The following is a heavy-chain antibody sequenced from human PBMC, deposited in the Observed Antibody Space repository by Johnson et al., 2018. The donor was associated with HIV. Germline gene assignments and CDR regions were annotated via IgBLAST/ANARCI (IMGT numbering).Heavy chain of an antibody. CDR3: ARGSGVGAFDI. Sequence: VQLVESGGGLVQPGGSLRLSCAASGFTFSSSWMSWVRQAPGKGLEYVSAISSNGGSTYYANSVKGRFTISRDNSKNTLYLQMNSLRAEDTAVYYCARGSGVGAFDIWGQGTMVTVSS. V-gene: IGHV3-64*01. CDR2: ISSNGGST. D-gene: IGHD7-27*01. J-gene: IGHJ3*02. CDR1: GFTFSSSW.